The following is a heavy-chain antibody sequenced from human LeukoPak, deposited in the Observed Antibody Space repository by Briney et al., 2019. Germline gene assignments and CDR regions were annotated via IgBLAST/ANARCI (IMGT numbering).Heavy chain of an antibody. CDR1: GLTVSSNY. CDR3: AKAFTMIVVDSDY. J-gene: IGHJ4*02. Sequence: GGSLRLSCAASGLTVSSNYMRWVRQAPGKGLEWVSTIFTGDGTHYADSVKGRFTISRDNSKNTLYLQMNSLRAEDTAVYYCAKAFTMIVVDSDYWGQGTLVTVSS. CDR2: IFTGDGT. D-gene: IGHD3-22*01. V-gene: IGHV3-53*01.